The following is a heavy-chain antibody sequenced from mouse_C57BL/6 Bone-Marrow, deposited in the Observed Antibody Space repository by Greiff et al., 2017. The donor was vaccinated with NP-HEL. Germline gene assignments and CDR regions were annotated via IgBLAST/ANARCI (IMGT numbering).Heavy chain of an antibody. CDR2: INPYNGGT. Sequence: EVQLQQSGPVLVKPGASVKMSCKASGYTFTDYYMNWVKQSHGKSLEWIGVINPYNGGTSYNQKFKGKATLTVDKSSSTAYMELNSLTSEYSAVYYCARGGGLLYYFDYWGQGTTLTVSS. V-gene: IGHV1-19*01. CDR1: GYTFTDYY. D-gene: IGHD2-3*01. CDR3: ARGGGLLYYFDY. J-gene: IGHJ2*01.